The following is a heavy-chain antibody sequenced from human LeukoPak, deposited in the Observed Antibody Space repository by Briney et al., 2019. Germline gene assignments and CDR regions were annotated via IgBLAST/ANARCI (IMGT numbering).Heavy chain of an antibody. CDR1: GFTLSNYW. V-gene: IGHV3-74*01. CDR2: IISDGSSN. CDR3: VRGVYASGSSP. J-gene: IGHJ5*02. Sequence: GGSLRLSCEASGFTLSNYWMYWVRRAPGKGLVWVSRIISDGSSNYADSVKGRFTISRDNAKNTLYLQMNSLRAEDTAVYYCVRGVYASGSSPWGQGTLVTVSS. D-gene: IGHD3-10*01.